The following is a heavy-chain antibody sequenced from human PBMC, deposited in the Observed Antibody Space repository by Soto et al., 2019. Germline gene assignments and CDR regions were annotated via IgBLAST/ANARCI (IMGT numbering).Heavy chain of an antibody. Sequence: PSETLSLTCTVSGVSISNSSYYWGWIRRPPGKGLEWIGTIYYSGITYYNPSLKSRVTISVETSKNQFSLKLTPVTAADTAVYYCARHGSNWGQGTIVTVYS. V-gene: IGHV4-39*01. CDR1: GVSISNSSYY. CDR3: ARHGSN. J-gene: IGHJ4*02. CDR2: IYYSGIT.